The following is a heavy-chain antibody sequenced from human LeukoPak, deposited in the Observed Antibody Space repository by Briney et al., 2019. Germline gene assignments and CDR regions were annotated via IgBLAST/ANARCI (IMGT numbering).Heavy chain of an antibody. CDR1: GGSISSYY. D-gene: IGHD2-2*01. Sequence: SETLSLTCTVSGGSISSYYRSWIRQPPGKGLEWIGYIYYSGSTNYNPSLKSRVTISVDTSKNQFSLKLSSVTAADTAVYYCARGVVLIDYWGQGTLVTVSS. CDR2: IYYSGST. CDR3: ARGVVLIDY. J-gene: IGHJ4*02. V-gene: IGHV4-59*01.